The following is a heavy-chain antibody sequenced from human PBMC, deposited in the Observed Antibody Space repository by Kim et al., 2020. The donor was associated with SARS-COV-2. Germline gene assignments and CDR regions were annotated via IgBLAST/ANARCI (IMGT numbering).Heavy chain of an antibody. CDR3: ARESNYYGSGSNDY. CDR1: GFTFSSYA. CDR2: ISYDGSNK. J-gene: IGHJ4*02. V-gene: IGHV3-30*04. D-gene: IGHD3-10*01. Sequence: GGSLRLSCAASGFTFSSYAMHWVRQAPGKGLEWVAVISYDGSNKYYADSVKGRFTISRDNSKNTLYLQMNSLRAEDTAVYYCARESNYYGSGSNDYWGQGTLVTVSS.